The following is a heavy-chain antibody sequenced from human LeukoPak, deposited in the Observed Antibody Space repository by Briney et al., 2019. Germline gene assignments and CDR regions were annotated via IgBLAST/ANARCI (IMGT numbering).Heavy chain of an antibody. CDR3: ARDVIAVAGTS. CDR2: ISSSSSYI. J-gene: IGHJ4*02. V-gene: IGHV3-21*01. CDR1: GFTFSSYS. D-gene: IGHD6-19*01. Sequence: GGSLRLSCAASGFTFSSYSMNWVRQAPGKGLEWVSSISSSSSYIYYADSVKGRLTISRDNAKNSLYLQMNSLRAEDTAVYYCARDVIAVAGTSWGQGTLVTVSS.